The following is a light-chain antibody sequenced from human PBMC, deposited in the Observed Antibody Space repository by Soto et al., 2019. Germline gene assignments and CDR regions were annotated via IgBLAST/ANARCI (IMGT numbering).Light chain of an antibody. CDR3: QHYSAFSVT. Sequence: DIQVTQSPSTLSASVEDRVTITCRAGQSIGDFLAWYQQKPGEAPKVLIYKASYLESGVPSRFSGSGSGTEFSLTISSLQPGDLATYYCQHYSAFSVTFGQGTKVDI. V-gene: IGKV1-5*03. CDR2: KAS. J-gene: IGKJ1*01. CDR1: QSIGDF.